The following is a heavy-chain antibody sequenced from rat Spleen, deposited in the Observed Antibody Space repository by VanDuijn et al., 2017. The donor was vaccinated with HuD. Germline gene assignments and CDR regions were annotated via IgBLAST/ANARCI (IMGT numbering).Heavy chain of an antibody. CDR1: GFNFNDYW. CDR3: AREELGVRD. D-gene: IGHD4-3*01. CDR2: INKDSSII. J-gene: IGHJ2*01. V-gene: IGHV4-2*01. Sequence: EVKLVASGGGLVQPGRSLKLSCAASGFNFNDYWMGWVRQAPGKGLEWIGEINKDSSIIKYTPSLKDKFTISRDNVQNTLFLQMSTLGSEDTGTYYCAREELGVRDWGQGVMVTVSS.